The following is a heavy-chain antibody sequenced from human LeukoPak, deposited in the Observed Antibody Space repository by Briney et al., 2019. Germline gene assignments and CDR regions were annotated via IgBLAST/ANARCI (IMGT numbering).Heavy chain of an antibody. CDR3: GRWGVNAGLDY. V-gene: IGHV3-7*01. D-gene: IGHD3-10*01. Sequence: GGSLRLSCVASGFIFGDNWMGWVRQAPGKGLEWVANINPHGTEKYYADSLEGRLSVSRDNAKNSVYLQMNSLRVEDAGFYYCGRWGVNAGLDYWGQGSLVTVSS. CDR1: GFIFGDNW. CDR2: INPHGTEK. J-gene: IGHJ4*02.